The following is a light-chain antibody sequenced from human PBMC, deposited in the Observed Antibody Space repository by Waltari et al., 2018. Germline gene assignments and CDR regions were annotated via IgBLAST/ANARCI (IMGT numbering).Light chain of an antibody. CDR1: QSINSY. V-gene: IGKV1-39*01. CDR2: DAS. Sequence: DIQMTQSPSSLSASVGDRVTITCRASQSINSYLIWYQQKPGKAPKLLIYDASNLRSGVPSRFSGSESGTDFTLTISSLQPEDFATYYCQQSYRTAALTFGGGTKVEIK. CDR3: QQSYRTAALT. J-gene: IGKJ4*01.